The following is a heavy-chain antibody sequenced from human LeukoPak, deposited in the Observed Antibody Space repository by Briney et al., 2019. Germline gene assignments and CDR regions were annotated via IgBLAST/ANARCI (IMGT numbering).Heavy chain of an antibody. CDR3: ASGVTVTTGANFDY. V-gene: IGHV3-23*01. Sequence: PGGSLRLSCAASGVTFSSYGMGWVRQAPGKGLDWVSAISGSGDSTYYADSVKGRFTISRDNSKNTLYLQMNSLSAEDTAVYYCASGVTVTTGANFDYWGQGTLVTVSS. D-gene: IGHD4-17*01. CDR2: ISGSGDST. CDR1: GVTFSSYG. J-gene: IGHJ4*02.